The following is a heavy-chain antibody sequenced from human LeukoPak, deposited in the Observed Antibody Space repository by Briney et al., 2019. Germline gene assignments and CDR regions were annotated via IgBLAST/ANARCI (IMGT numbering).Heavy chain of an antibody. J-gene: IGHJ4*02. CDR1: GGTFSSYA. V-gene: IGHV1-69*13. CDR2: IIPIFGTA. CDR3: ARAERKWLQLGYYFDY. Sequence: GASVKVSCKASGGTFSSYAISWVRQAPGQGLEWMVGIIPIFGTANYAQKFQGRVTITADESTSTAYMELSSLRSEDTAVYYCARAERKWLQLGYYFDYWGREPWSPSPQ. D-gene: IGHD5-24*01.